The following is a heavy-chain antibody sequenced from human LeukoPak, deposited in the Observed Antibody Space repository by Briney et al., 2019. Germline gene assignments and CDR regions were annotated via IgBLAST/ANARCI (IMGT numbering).Heavy chain of an antibody. CDR1: GFTFSSYA. Sequence: GGSLRLSCAASGFTFSSYAMHWVRQAPGKGLEWVAVISYDGSNKYYADSMKGRFTISRDNSKNTLYLQMNSLRAEDTAVYYCARDDSCYSVWRWFDPWGQGTLVTVSS. CDR2: ISYDGSNK. V-gene: IGHV3-30-3*01. J-gene: IGHJ5*02. CDR3: ARDDSCYSVWRWFDP. D-gene: IGHD2-15*01.